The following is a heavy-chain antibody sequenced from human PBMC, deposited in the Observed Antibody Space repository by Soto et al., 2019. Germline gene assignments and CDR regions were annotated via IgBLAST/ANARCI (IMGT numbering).Heavy chain of an antibody. V-gene: IGHV4-39*01. J-gene: IGHJ4*02. D-gene: IGHD1-26*01. CDR3: ASSIVGDTPPR. CDR1: GGSISSSSYY. CDR2: IYYSGST. Sequence: QLQLQESGPGLVKPSETLSLTCTVSGGSISSSSYYWGWIRQPPGKGLEWIGSIYYSGSTYYNPSLKSRVTISVDTSKNQFSLKLSSVTAADTAVYYCASSIVGDTPPRWGQGTLVTVSS.